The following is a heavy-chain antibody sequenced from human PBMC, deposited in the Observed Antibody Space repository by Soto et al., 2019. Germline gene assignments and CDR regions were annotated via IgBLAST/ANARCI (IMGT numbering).Heavy chain of an antibody. D-gene: IGHD1-26*01. Sequence: SETLSLTCTVSGGSISSGGYYWSWIRQHPGKGLERIGYIYYSGSTYYNPSLKSRVTISVDTSKNQFSLKLSSVTAADTAVYYCARGQWARGDYGMDVWGQGTTVTVSS. J-gene: IGHJ6*02. CDR3: ARGQWARGDYGMDV. CDR2: IYYSGST. V-gene: IGHV4-31*03. CDR1: GGSISSGGYY.